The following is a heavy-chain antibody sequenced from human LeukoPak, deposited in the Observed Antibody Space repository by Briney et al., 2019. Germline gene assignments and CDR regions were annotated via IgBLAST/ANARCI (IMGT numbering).Heavy chain of an antibody. D-gene: IGHD4-17*01. CDR2: INPNSGGT. Sequence: GASVKVSRKASGYTFTGYYMHWVRQAPGQGLEWMGWINPNSGGTNYAQKFQGWVTMTRDTSISTAYMELSRLRSDDTAVYYCAREISTVTTADYGMDVWAQGTTVTVSS. CDR3: AREISTVTTADYGMDV. V-gene: IGHV1-2*04. J-gene: IGHJ6*02. CDR1: GYTFTGYY.